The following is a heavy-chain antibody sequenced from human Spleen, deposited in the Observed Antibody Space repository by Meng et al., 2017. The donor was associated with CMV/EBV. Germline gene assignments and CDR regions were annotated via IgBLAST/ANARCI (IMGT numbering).Heavy chain of an antibody. CDR1: GGSISTTHW. D-gene: IGHD2-2*01. CDR2: IYHSGCT. Sequence: SETLSLTCAVSGGSISTTHWWSWIRQPPGKGLEWLGEIYHSGCTNYNPSLKSRVTMSVDRSKNQFSLKLNSVTAADTAVYYCTRVSCSSTSCYVANTWFDPWGQGSLVTVSS. CDR3: TRVSCSSTSCYVANTWFDP. V-gene: IGHV4-4*02. J-gene: IGHJ5*02.